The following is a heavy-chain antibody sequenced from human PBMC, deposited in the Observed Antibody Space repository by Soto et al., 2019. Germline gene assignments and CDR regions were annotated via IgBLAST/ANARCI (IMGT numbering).Heavy chain of an antibody. D-gene: IGHD3-10*01. CDR1: GGSISSYY. Sequence: SETLSLTCTVSGGSISSYYWSWIRQPPGKGLEWIGYIYYSGSTNYNPSLKSRVTISVDTSKNQFSLKLSSVTAADTAVYYCARDSSYHYGSGSRNNWFDPWGQGTLVTVSS. V-gene: IGHV4-59*01. J-gene: IGHJ5*02. CDR2: IYYSGST. CDR3: ARDSSYHYGSGSRNNWFDP.